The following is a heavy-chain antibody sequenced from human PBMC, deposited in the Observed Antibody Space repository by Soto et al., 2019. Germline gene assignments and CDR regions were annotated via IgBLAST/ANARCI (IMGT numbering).Heavy chain of an antibody. CDR3: ARDLEMATITAGFDY. Sequence: GASVKVSCKASGGTVSSYAISWVRQAPGQGLEWMGGIIPIFGTANYAQKFQGRVTITAYESTSTAYMELSSLRSEDTAVYYCARDLEMATITAGFDYWGQGTLVTVS. CDR1: GGTVSSYA. CDR2: IIPIFGTA. V-gene: IGHV1-69*13. D-gene: IGHD5-12*01. J-gene: IGHJ4*02.